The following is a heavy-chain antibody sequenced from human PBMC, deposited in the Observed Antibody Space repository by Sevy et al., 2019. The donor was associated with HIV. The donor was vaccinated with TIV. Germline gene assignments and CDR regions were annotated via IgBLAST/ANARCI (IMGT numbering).Heavy chain of an antibody. CDR1: GFTFSNYG. D-gene: IGHD6-13*01. J-gene: IGHJ4*02. CDR3: VRAIAADGSF. CDR2: IKQDGSVK. Sequence: GGSLRLSCAASGFTFSNYGMHWVRQAPGKGLEWVANIKQDGSVKYYVDSVKGRFTISRDNARNLVFLQMNSLRVEDTALYYCVRAIAADGSFWGQGTLVTVSS. V-gene: IGHV3-7*01.